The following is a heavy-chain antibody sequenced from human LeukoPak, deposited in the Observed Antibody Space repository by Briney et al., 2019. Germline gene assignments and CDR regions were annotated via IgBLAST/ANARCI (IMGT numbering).Heavy chain of an antibody. CDR2: IWSDSTNK. Sequence: GRSLRLSCAASGLTFSTYAMPWVRQAPGKGLEWVAVIWSDSTNKYYADSVRGRFTISRDNSKSTLYLQMSSLRAEDTAMYYCARDRLTTVTTFHFDYWGQGTLVTVSS. D-gene: IGHD4-17*01. CDR1: GLTFSTYA. J-gene: IGHJ4*02. CDR3: ARDRLTTVTTFHFDY. V-gene: IGHV3-33*01.